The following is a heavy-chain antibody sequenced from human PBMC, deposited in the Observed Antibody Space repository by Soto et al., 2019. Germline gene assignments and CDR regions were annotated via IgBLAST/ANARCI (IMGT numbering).Heavy chain of an antibody. D-gene: IGHD2-15*01. CDR2: IYSGGST. Sequence: PGGSLRLSCAASGFTVSSNYMSWVRQAPGKGLEWVSVIYSGGSTYYADSVKGRFTISRDNSKNTLYLQMNSLRAEDTAVYYCARVPCSGGSCYENYYYYYMDVWGKGTTVTVSS. CDR1: GFTVSSNY. V-gene: IGHV3-66*01. J-gene: IGHJ6*03. CDR3: ARVPCSGGSCYENYYYYYMDV.